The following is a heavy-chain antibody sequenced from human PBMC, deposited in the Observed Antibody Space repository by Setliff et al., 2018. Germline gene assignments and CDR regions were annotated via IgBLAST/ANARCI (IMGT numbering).Heavy chain of an antibody. V-gene: IGHV3-73*01. CDR2: IRSKANSYAT. CDR1: GVTLSGST. J-gene: IGHJ4*02. CDR3: ARENQYSSGPIDY. D-gene: IGHD6-19*01. Sequence: GGSLRLSCAASGVTLSGSTIHWVRQASGKGLEWVARIRSKANSYATTYAASVEGRFTISRDNAKNSLFLQMNILEVEDTAVYYCARENQYSSGPIDYWGQGTLVTVSS.